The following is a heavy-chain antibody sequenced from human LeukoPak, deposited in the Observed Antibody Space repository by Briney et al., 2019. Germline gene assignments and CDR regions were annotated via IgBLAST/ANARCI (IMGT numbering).Heavy chain of an antibody. D-gene: IGHD3-3*01. Sequence: GGSLRLSCAASGFTFSNYAMSWVRQAPGKGLDWVSAISGSGGSTYYADSVKGRVTISRDNSKNTLYLQMNSLRAEDTAVYYCAKDFTANYDFWSGYPHWGQGTLVTVSS. V-gene: IGHV3-23*01. J-gene: IGHJ4*02. CDR2: ISGSGGST. CDR3: AKDFTANYDFWSGYPH. CDR1: GFTFSNYA.